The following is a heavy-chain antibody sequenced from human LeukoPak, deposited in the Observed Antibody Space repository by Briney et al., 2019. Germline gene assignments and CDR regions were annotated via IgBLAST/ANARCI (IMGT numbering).Heavy chain of an antibody. CDR1: GYTFTSYY. V-gene: IGHV1-46*01. J-gene: IGHJ4*02. Sequence: ASVKVSCKASGYTFTSYYMHWVRQAPGQGLEWMGLINPTGDSTGYAQKFQGRVTITADKSTSTAYMELSSLRSEDTAVYYCASLSLAVAGRGFVDYWGQGTLVTVSS. CDR2: INPTGDST. CDR3: ASLSLAVAGRGFVDY. D-gene: IGHD6-19*01.